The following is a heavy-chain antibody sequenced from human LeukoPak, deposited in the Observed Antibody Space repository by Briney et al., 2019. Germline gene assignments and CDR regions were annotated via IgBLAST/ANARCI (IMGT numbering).Heavy chain of an antibody. CDR2: INPNSGGT. J-gene: IGHJ6*03. CDR3: ARAGPTYYDILSHYYYYMDV. CDR1: GYTFTGYY. V-gene: IGHV1-2*02. D-gene: IGHD3-9*01. Sequence: ASVKVSCKASGYTFTGYYMHWVRQAPGQGLEWMGWINPNSGGTNYAQKFQGRVTMTRDTSISTAYMELSRLRSDDTAVYYCARAGPTYYDILSHYYYYMDVWGKGTRVTVSS.